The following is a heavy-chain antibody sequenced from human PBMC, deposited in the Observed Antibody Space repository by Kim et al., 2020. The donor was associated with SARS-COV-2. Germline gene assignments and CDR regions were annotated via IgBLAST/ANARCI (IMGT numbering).Heavy chain of an antibody. V-gene: IGHV3-23*01. CDR2: ISGSGGST. D-gene: IGHD6-19*01. J-gene: IGHJ6*02. CDR3: AKTESRVSRYSSGWYEYYDYGMDV. CDR1: GFTFSSYA. Sequence: GGSLRLSCAASGFTFSSYAMRWVRQAPGKGLEWVSAISGSGGSTYYADSVKGRFTISRDNSKNTLYLQMNSLRAEDTAVYYCAKTESRVSRYSSGWYEYYDYGMDVWGQGTTVTVSS.